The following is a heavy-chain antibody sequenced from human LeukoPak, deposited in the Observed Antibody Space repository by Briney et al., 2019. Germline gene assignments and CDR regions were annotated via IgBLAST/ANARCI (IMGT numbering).Heavy chain of an antibody. CDR2: IFPIFATA. CDR3: ARESGSYEAYFDY. J-gene: IGHJ4*02. D-gene: IGHD1-26*01. Sequence: SVKVSCKASGGTFSSYAISWVRQAPGQGLEWMGRIFPIFATANYAQKFQGRVTITADESTSTAYMELSSLRSEDTAAYYCARESGSYEAYFDYWGQGTLVTVSS. V-gene: IGHV1-69*13. CDR1: GGTFSSYA.